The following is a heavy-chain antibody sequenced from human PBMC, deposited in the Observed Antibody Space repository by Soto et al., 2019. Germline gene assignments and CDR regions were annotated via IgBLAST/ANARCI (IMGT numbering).Heavy chain of an antibody. CDR1: GGSFSGYY. CDR2: INHSGST. Sequence: QVQLQQWGAGLLKPSETLSLTCAVYGGSFSGYYWSWIRQPPGKGLEWIGEINHSGSTNYNPSLKSRVTISVDTSKNQFSLKLSSVTAADTAVYYCARSRRLRFTRNIGLDYWGQGTLVTVSS. CDR3: ARSRRLRFTRNIGLDY. D-gene: IGHD1-1*01. V-gene: IGHV4-34*01. J-gene: IGHJ4*02.